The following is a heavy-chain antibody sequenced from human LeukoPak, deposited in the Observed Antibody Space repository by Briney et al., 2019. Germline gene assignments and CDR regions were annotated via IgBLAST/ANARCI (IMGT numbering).Heavy chain of an antibody. D-gene: IGHD3-3*01. CDR1: GGSISSSSYY. CDR2: IYYSGST. Sequence: SETLSLTCTVYGGSISSSSYYWGWIRQPPGKGLEWIGSIYYSGSTYYNPSLKSRVTISVDTSKNQFSLKLSSVTAADTAVYYCASTAITIFGVVTSEFDYWGQGTLVTVSS. CDR3: ASTAITIFGVVTSEFDY. J-gene: IGHJ4*02. V-gene: IGHV4-39*01.